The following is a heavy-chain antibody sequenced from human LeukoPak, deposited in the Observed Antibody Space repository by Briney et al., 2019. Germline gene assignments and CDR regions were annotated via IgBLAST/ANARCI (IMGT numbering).Heavy chain of an antibody. CDR1: GGSISSSSYY. D-gene: IGHD5-12*01. Sequence: SETLSLTRTVSGGSISSSSYYWGWIRQPPGKGLEWIGSIYYSGSTYYNPSLKSRVTISVDTSKNQFSLKLSSVTAADTAVYYCARANRRGYSGFFFDYWGQGTLVTVSS. CDR2: IYYSGST. J-gene: IGHJ4*02. CDR3: ARANRRGYSGFFFDY. V-gene: IGHV4-39*07.